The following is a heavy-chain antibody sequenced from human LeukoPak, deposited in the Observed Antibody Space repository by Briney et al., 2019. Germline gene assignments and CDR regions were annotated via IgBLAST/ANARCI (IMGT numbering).Heavy chain of an antibody. J-gene: IGHJ4*02. D-gene: IGHD5-24*01. CDR1: GFTFSNYC. CDR3: AKDTHGYNPGPFDY. Sequence: GGSLRLSCAASGFTFSNYCMHWVRQAPGKGLEWVAFILSDGSNKYYADSMKGRFTISRDNSKNTLYLQMNSLRAEDTAVYYCAKDTHGYNPGPFDYWGQGTLVTVSS. V-gene: IGHV3-30*02. CDR2: ILSDGSNK.